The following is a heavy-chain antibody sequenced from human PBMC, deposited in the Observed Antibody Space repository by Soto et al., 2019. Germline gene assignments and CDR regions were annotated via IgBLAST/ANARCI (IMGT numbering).Heavy chain of an antibody. CDR2: INSDGSST. V-gene: IGHV3-74*01. D-gene: IGHD3-9*01. J-gene: IGHJ6*02. CDR1: GFTFSSYW. CDR3: ARESQYYDILTGYYFRTGYGMDV. Sequence: GGSLRLSCAASGFTFSSYWMHWVRQAPGKGLVWVSRINSDGSSTSYADSVKGRFTISRDNAKNTLYLQMNSLRAEDTAVYYCARESQYYDILTGYYFRTGYGMDVWGQGTTVTVSS.